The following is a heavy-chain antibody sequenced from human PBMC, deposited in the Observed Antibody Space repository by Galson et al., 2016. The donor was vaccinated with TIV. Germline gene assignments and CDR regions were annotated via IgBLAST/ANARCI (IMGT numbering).Heavy chain of an antibody. CDR1: GGTFSSYV. CDR2: IIPLFRTT. D-gene: IGHD5-18*01. J-gene: IGHJ6*02. CDR3: ATDRNTAFDTYHYYYGMDV. Sequence: SVKVSCKASGGTFSSYVFNWVRRAPGQGLEWMGGIIPLFRTTNYAQKFQGRVTITADKSTNTAYMELNSLKYGDTAVYYCATDRNTAFDTYHYYYGMDVWGQGTTVIVSS. V-gene: IGHV1-69*06.